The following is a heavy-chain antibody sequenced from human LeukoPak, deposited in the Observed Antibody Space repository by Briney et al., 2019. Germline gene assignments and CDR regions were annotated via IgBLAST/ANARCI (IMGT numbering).Heavy chain of an antibody. Sequence: ASVKVSCKASGGTFSSYAISWVRQAPGQGLEWMGGILPIFGTANYAQKFQGRVTITADESTSTAYMELSSLRSEDTAVYYCARVTAKAVVVPAAMPALAFDIWGQGTMVTVSS. V-gene: IGHV1-69*13. J-gene: IGHJ3*02. CDR2: ILPIFGTA. D-gene: IGHD2-2*01. CDR1: GGTFSSYA. CDR3: ARVTAKAVVVPAAMPALAFDI.